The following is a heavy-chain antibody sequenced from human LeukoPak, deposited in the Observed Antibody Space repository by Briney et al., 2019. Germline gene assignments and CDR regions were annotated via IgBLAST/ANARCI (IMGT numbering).Heavy chain of an antibody. Sequence: ASVKVSCKASGYTFTGYHMHWVRQAPGQGLEWMGWINPNSGGTNYAQKFQGRVTMTRDTSISTAYMELSRLRSDDTAVYYCARDRDCTNGVCYLEGWFDPWGQGTLVTVSS. CDR1: GYTFTGYH. CDR3: ARDRDCTNGVCYLEGWFDP. D-gene: IGHD2-8*01. CDR2: INPNSGGT. J-gene: IGHJ5*02. V-gene: IGHV1-2*02.